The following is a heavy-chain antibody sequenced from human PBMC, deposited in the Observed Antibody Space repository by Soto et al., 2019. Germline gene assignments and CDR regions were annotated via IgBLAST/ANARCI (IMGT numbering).Heavy chain of an antibody. D-gene: IGHD2-2*01. V-gene: IGHV1-69*06. CDR3: ARVSTWGSCLYYYGMDV. J-gene: IGHJ6*02. Sequence: QVQLVQSGAEVKKPGSSVKVSCKASGGTFSSYAISWVRQAPGQGLEWMGGIIPIFGTANYAQKFQGRVTITADKSTSTAYMELSSLRSEDTAVYYCARVSTWGSCLYYYGMDVWGQGTTVTVSS. CDR2: IIPIFGTA. CDR1: GGTFSSYA.